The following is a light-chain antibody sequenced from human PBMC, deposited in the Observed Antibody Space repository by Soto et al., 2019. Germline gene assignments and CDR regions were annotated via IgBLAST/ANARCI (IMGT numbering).Light chain of an antibody. CDR2: DAS. Sequence: EVVLTQSPVTLSLSPGDRAALSCRASQSVSTAVAWYQQKPGQAPRLLIYDASDRATGVPARFSGSGSGTDFPLTISSVEPGDFAVYFCQQRRKRPPPVGQGTKRDI. V-gene: IGKV3-11*01. CDR1: QSVSTA. CDR3: QQRRKRPPP. J-gene: IGKJ2*01.